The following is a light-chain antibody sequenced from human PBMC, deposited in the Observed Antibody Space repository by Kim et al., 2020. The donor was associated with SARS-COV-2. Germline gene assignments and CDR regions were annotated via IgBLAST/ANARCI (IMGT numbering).Light chain of an antibody. Sequence: LGQTVRITCQGDSLRNYFASWYQQKPGQAPVLVIYGKNNRPSGIPDRFSGSTSGNTASLTITGAQAEDEADYYCNSRDSSGNHLGVFGGGTQLTVL. CDR3: NSRDSSGNHLGV. J-gene: IGLJ2*01. CDR2: GKN. V-gene: IGLV3-19*01. CDR1: SLRNYF.